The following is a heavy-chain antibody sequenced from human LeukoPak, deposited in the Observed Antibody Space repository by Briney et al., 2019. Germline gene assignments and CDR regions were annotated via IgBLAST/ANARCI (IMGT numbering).Heavy chain of an antibody. CDR1: GGTFSSYA. J-gene: IGHJ3*01. CDR2: IIPIFGTA. V-gene: IGHV1-69*05. CDR3: ARDAVVGTGIAFDV. Sequence: GASVTVSCKASGGTFSSYAISWVRQAPGQGLEWMGGIIPIFGTANYAQKFQGRVIITTDTSASTVYMELSSLRSEDTAVYYCARDAVVGTGIAFDVWGQGTMVTVSS. D-gene: IGHD4-23*01.